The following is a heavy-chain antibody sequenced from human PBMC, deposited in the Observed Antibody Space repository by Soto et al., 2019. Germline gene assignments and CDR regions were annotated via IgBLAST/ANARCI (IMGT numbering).Heavy chain of an antibody. CDR3: ASLFFSTVTTHFDY. J-gene: IGHJ4*02. V-gene: IGHV1-69*13. Sequence: SVKVSCKASGGTFSSYAISWVRQAPGQGLEWMGGIIPIFGTANYAQKFQGRVTITADESTSTAYMELSSLRSEDTAVYYCASLFFSTVTTHFDYWGQGTLVTVSS. CDR1: GGTFSSYA. D-gene: IGHD4-17*01. CDR2: IIPIFGTA.